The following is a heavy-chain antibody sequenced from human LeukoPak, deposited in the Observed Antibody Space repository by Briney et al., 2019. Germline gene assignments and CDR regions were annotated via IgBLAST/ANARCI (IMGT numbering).Heavy chain of an antibody. CDR1: GGPFSSLA. D-gene: IGHD1-1*01. CDR3: AMTLAGVLDSFDS. J-gene: IGHJ4*02. V-gene: IGHV3-23*01. CDR2: LTGSGSRK. Sequence: GGSLRLSCAASGGPFSSLAMSWVRQAPGKGLEGVSGLTGSGSRKYYADSVKGRFTISRDNSKNKLFLQMHSLRAEDTAMYYCAMTLAGVLDSFDSWGQGTLVTVSS.